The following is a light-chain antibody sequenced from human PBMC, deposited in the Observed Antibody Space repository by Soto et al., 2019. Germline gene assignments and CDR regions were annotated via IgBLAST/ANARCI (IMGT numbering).Light chain of an antibody. V-gene: IGKV3-20*01. CDR1: QSVGRNY. CDR2: GAS. Sequence: DIVLTQSPGTLSVSPGERATLSCRASQSVGRNYLAWYQQKPGQAPRLLIYGASSRATGIPDRFSGSGSGTDFTLPISRLEPEDFAVYYCQQYASSPLTFGGGTKVETK. J-gene: IGKJ4*01. CDR3: QQYASSPLT.